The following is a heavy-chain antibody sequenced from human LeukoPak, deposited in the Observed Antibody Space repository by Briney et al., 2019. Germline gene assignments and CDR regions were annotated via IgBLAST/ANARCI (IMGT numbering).Heavy chain of an antibody. CDR2: ISSTSSST. Sequence: GGSLRLCCAASGFTFTSYAIHWVRQAMGKGRQWVSSISSTSSSTYYAGSVKGRFPISRDNAKNSVCLQMNSLRADDTAMYYCLRGLSGVSTFDYWGQGALVSVS. V-gene: IGHV3-21*01. J-gene: IGHJ4*02. D-gene: IGHD6-25*01. CDR1: GFTFTSYA. CDR3: LRGLSGVSTFDY.